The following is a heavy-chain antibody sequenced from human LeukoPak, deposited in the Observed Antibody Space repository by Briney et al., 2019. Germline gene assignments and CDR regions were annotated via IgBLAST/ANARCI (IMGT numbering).Heavy chain of an antibody. CDR3: ARATGAGYFDY. CDR1: GGSISSGGYY. CDR2: IYHSGST. Sequence: SETLSLTCTVSGGSISSGGYYWSWIRQPPGKGLEWIGYIYHSGSTYYNPSLKSRVTISVDRSKNQFSLKLSSVTAADTAVYYCARATGAGYFDYWGQGTLVTVSS. V-gene: IGHV4-30-2*01. D-gene: IGHD1-14*01. J-gene: IGHJ4*02.